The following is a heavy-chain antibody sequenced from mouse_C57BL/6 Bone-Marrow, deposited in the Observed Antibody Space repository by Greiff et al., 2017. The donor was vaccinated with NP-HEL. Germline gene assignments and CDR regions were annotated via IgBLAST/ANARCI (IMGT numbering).Heavy chain of an antibody. CDR2: INYDGSST. Sequence: EVQVVESEGGLVQPGSSMKLSCTASGFTFSDYYMAWVRQVPEKGLEWVANINYDGSSTYYLDSLKSRFIISRDNAKNILYLHMSSLKSEDTATYYCARSGPWYFDVWGTGTTVTVSS. V-gene: IGHV5-16*01. CDR3: ARSGPWYFDV. D-gene: IGHD3-1*01. CDR1: GFTFSDYY. J-gene: IGHJ1*03.